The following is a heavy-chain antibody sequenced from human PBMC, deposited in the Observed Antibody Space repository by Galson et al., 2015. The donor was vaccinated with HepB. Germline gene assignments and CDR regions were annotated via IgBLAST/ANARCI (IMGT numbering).Heavy chain of an antibody. D-gene: IGHD1-26*01. CDR1: GFTFSSYG. Sequence: SLRLSCAASGFTFSSYGMNWVRQAPGKGLEWVSSISSSSSYIYYADSVKGRFTISRDNAKSSLYLQMNSLRAEDTAMYYCARGRGSGSYLGRGGMDVWGQGTTVTVSS. CDR2: ISSSSSYI. CDR3: ARGRGSGSYLGRGGMDV. V-gene: IGHV3-21*01. J-gene: IGHJ6*02.